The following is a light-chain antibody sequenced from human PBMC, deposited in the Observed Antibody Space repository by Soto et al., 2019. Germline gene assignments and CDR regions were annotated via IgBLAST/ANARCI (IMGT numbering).Light chain of an antibody. Sequence: EIVLTQSPATLSLSPGERATLSCRASQSVSSYLAWYQQKPGQAPRLLIYDASNRATGIPSRFSGSGAGTAFTLTISSLEPEEFAVYYCQQRSDWPPKFTFGPGTKVDIK. CDR1: QSVSSY. CDR3: QQRSDWPPKFT. V-gene: IGKV3-11*01. CDR2: DAS. J-gene: IGKJ3*01.